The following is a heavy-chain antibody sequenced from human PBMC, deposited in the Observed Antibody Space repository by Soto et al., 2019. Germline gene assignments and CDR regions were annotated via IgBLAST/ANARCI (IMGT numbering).Heavy chain of an antibody. CDR2: IYHSGST. CDR3: ARFSWGSNSHDALGY. J-gene: IGHJ4*02. CDR1: GGSISSSNW. V-gene: IGHV4-4*02. Sequence: SETLSLTCAVSGGSISSSNWWSWVRQPPGKGLEWIGEIYHSGSTNYNPSLKSRVTISVDKSKNQFSLKLSSVTAADTAVYYCARFSWGSNSHDALGYWGQGTLVTVSS. D-gene: IGHD3-16*01.